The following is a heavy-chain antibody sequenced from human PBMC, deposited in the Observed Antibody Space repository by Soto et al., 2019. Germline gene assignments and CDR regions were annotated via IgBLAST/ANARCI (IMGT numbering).Heavy chain of an antibody. V-gene: IGHV1-69*08. J-gene: IGHJ4*02. D-gene: IGHD4-17*01. CDR2: IVPTLRIT. CDR3: ATDKYGAGRVGVHF. CDR1: GGTSTIYT. Sequence: QVQLVQSGAEVKKPGASLRVSCETSGGTSTIYTITWVRQAPGQGLQWMGRIVPTLRITNYAQEFQGRLTITAASSTSPAHSQLTSLPSPAPAVYYCATDKYGAGRVGVHFWGQGTLVTVSS.